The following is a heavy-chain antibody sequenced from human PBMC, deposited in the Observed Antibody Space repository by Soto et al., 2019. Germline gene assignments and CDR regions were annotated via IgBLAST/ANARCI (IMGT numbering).Heavy chain of an antibody. CDR1: GFTFSSYP. J-gene: IGHJ6*02. Sequence: EVQLLESGGGLVQPGGSLRLSCAASGFTFSSYPLSWFRQAPGKGLEWVSAISGGGGRTSYADSVKGRFTISRDNSKNTLYLQMNSLRAEDTAVYYCAKGLEYSSTAYYYYGMDVWGQGTTVTVSS. CDR2: ISGGGGRT. CDR3: AKGLEYSSTAYYYYGMDV. V-gene: IGHV3-23*01. D-gene: IGHD6-6*01.